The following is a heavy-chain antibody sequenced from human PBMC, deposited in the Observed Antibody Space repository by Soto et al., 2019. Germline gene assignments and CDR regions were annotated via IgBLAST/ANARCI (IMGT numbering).Heavy chain of an antibody. V-gene: IGHV4-31*03. CDR3: ASGTFNTIAFHC. J-gene: IGHJ4*02. CDR1: GGCISTGGTY. CDR2: IYYTGAA. Sequence: RLLESGPGLVKSSETLTLSCSVSGGCISTGGTYWSWARLLQGQALQWVGYIYYTGAAYYNPALQSRVTIPLDTSENQFSLTLTSVTAADTAVYYCASGTFNTIAFHCWGQGRQVTVS. D-gene: IGHD2-2*01.